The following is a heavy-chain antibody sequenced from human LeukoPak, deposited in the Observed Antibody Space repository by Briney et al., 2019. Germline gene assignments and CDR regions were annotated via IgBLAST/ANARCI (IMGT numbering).Heavy chain of an antibody. CDR2: IYHSGTT. CDR3: ARSITIFGVVD. Sequence: PSETLSLTCTVSGGSISSSSFYWGWIRQPPGKGLEWIGSIYHSGTTYYNPSPKSRVTMSVDTSKNQFSLKLSSVTAADTAVYYCARSITIFGVVDWGQGTLVTVSS. CDR1: GGSISSSSFY. D-gene: IGHD3-3*01. V-gene: IGHV4-39*07. J-gene: IGHJ4*02.